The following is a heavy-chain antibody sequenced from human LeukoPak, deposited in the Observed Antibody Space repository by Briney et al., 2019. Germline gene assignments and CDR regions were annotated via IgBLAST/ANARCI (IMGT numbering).Heavy chain of an antibody. J-gene: IGHJ4*02. V-gene: IGHV4-34*01. D-gene: IGHD4-11*01. Sequence: PSETLSLTCAVSGESFSDDYWTWIRQPPGKGLEWIGEINHSGSTNYNPSLRSRVTISVDTSKNQFSLKLSAVTAADSALYFCVRAEINDYSRYWGQGIPVIVSS. CDR3: VRAEINDYSRY. CDR1: GESFSDDY. CDR2: INHSGST.